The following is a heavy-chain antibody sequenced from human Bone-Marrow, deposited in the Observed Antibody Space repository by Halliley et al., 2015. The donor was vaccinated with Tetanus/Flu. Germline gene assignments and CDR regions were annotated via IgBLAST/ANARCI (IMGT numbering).Heavy chain of an antibody. CDR2: ISSRGDIT. Sequence: SLRLSCVASGFTFSNYDMNWLRQAPGKGPEWVSSISSRGDITYYADSVEGRFTISRDNAKNSLSLQMNSLRVEDTALYYCATRGLSFWGQGAQATVSS. V-gene: IGHV3-48*03. CDR1: GFTFSNYD. CDR3: ATRGLSF. D-gene: IGHD5-12*01. J-gene: IGHJ4*02.